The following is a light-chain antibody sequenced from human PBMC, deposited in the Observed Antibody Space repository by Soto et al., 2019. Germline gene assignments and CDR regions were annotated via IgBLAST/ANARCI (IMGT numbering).Light chain of an antibody. Sequence: EIVMTQSPATLSVSPGEGATLSCRASQSVSTNLAWYQQKPGQAPRLLIYGASTRATGIPARFSGSGSGTEFTLNISSLQSEDFSLYFWQQYNNWPPWTFGQGTKVEIK. J-gene: IGKJ1*01. CDR3: QQYNNWPPWT. V-gene: IGKV3-15*01. CDR2: GAS. CDR1: QSVSTN.